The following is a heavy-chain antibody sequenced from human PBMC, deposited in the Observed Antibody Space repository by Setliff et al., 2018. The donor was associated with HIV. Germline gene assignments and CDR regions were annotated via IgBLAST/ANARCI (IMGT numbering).Heavy chain of an antibody. D-gene: IGHD3-10*01. CDR1: GYTFSDYY. J-gene: IGHJ4*02. V-gene: IGHV1-2*02. CDR2: IHGISGAT. CDR3: ARGGDDSGPGTWTFDF. Sequence: ASVKVSCKASGYTFSDYYLHWVRQAPGQGLEWMGWIHGISGATNYAQKFRGRVTMTRDTSTYTAYMELTRLRSDDTAVYSCARGGDDSGPGTWTFDFWGQGALVTVSS.